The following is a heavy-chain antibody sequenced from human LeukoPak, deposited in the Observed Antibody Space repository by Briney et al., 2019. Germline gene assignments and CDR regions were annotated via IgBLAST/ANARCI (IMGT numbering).Heavy chain of an antibody. V-gene: IGHV4-59*01. CDR2: IYYSGST. CDR1: GGSISSYY. Sequence: PSETLSLTCTVSGGSISSYYWTWIRQPPGKGLEWIGYIYYSGSTNYNPSLKSRVTISVDTSKNQFSLKLSSVTAADTAVYYCARVIQSNWFDPWGQGTLVTVSS. CDR3: ARVIQSNWFDP. J-gene: IGHJ5*02.